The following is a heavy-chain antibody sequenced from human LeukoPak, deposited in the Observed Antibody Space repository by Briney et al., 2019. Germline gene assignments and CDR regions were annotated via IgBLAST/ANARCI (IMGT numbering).Heavy chain of an antibody. CDR3: ARMGAVADLTFDY. V-gene: IGHV3-30*04. CDR2: ISYDGSNK. J-gene: IGHJ4*02. Sequence: GGSLRLSCAASGFTFSSYAMHWVRQAPGKGLEWVAVISYDGSNKYYADSVKGRFTISRDNSKNTLYLQMNSLRAEDTAVYYCARMGAVADLTFDYWGQGTLVTVSS. CDR1: GFTFSSYA. D-gene: IGHD6-19*01.